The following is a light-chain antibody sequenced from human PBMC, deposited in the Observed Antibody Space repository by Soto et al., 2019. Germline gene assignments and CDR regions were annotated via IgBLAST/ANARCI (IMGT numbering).Light chain of an antibody. CDR1: KSVSRY. CDR3: QQRSNWPPLT. J-gene: IGKJ4*01. Sequence: EIVLTQSPATLTLSPGARATLSCRASKSVSRYLDWYQQKPGQAPRQLIYDASHRANGIPARCSGGGSGTDFSLPTSSREPEDVSVYYCQQRSNWPPLTFGEGTKVEIK. V-gene: IGKV3-11*01. CDR2: DAS.